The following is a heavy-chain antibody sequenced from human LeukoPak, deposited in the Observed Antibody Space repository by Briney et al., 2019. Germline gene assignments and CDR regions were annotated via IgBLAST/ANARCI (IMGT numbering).Heavy chain of an antibody. CDR3: ARVSKGWGFGELAWFGP. V-gene: IGHV1-2*02. CDR1: GYTFTGYY. J-gene: IGHJ5*02. CDR2: INPNSGGT. Sequence: VASVKVSCKASGYTFTGYYMHWVRQAPGQGLEWMGWINPNSGGTNYAQKFQGRVTMTRDTSTSTAYMELSRLRSDDTAVYYCARVSKGWGFGELAWFGPWGQGTLVTVSS. D-gene: IGHD3-10*01.